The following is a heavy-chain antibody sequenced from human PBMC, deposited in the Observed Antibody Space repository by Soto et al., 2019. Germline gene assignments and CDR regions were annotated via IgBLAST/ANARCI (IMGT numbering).Heavy chain of an antibody. CDR3: AIDPECGGDCYSFNSYFDL. J-gene: IGHJ2*01. Sequence: SVKVCSKASRVTLSSNTISSVRQAPGQGLEWMGRIIPILGIANYAQKFQGRVTITADKSTSTAYMKLSSLRSEDTAVYYCAIDPECGGDCYSFNSYFDLWGRGTLVLVSS. CDR2: IIPILGIA. D-gene: IGHD2-21*02. V-gene: IGHV1-69*04. CDR1: RVTLSSNT.